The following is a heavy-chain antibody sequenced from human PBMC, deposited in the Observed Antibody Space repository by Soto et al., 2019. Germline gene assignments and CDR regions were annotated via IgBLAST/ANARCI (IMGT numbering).Heavy chain of an antibody. J-gene: IGHJ4*02. V-gene: IGHV2-5*01. D-gene: IGHD3-16*01. Sequence: QITLKESVPTLVKPTQTLTLTCTFSGFSLSARGVGVGWIRQPPGKALEWLALIYWNDDKRYSPSLQSRLTITKDASKNQVVFSMTNVDPADTATYYCAHSPWGAAPDYWGQGTLVTVSS. CDR1: GFSLSARGVG. CDR2: IYWNDDK. CDR3: AHSPWGAAPDY.